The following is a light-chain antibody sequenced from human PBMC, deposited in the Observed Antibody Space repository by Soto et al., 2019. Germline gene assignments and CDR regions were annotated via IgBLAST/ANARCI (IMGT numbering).Light chain of an antibody. CDR2: WAS. CDR1: QSVLYSSNNKNY. J-gene: IGKJ1*01. CDR3: KQYSRPWM. V-gene: IGKV4-1*01. Sequence: DIVMTQSPDSLAVSLGERATINCKSSQSVLYSSNNKNYLAWYQQKPGQPPKLLIYWASTRESVVPDRFSGSGSGTDFTLTISSLQDEDVAVYYCKQYSRPWMFGQGTKMEIK.